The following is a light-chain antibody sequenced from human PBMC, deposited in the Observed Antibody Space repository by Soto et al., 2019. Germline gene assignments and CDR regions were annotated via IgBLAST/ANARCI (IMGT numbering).Light chain of an antibody. CDR2: DTS. Sequence: IVLTQSPATLSLSPGETATLSCRASQSISRCLAWYQRKPGQAPRLLIYDTSIRATGIPARFRGGRSETHFALTISSLAPEDFAIYYCQQRGTWPRVTFGGGTKVEIK. CDR3: QQRGTWPRVT. V-gene: IGKV3-11*01. J-gene: IGKJ4*01. CDR1: QSISRC.